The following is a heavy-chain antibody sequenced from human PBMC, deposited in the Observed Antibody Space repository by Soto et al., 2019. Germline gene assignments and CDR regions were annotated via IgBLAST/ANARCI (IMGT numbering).Heavy chain of an antibody. Sequence: GGSLILSCAASGFSFSSYAMGWVRQAPGKGLDWVSSISAGGDGTYYADSVKGRFTISRDNSKNTVYLQMSSLRADDTAVYYCADGGRYPYYWGPGTLVTVSS. CDR1: GFSFSSYA. V-gene: IGHV3-23*01. CDR2: ISAGGDGT. D-gene: IGHD1-26*01. CDR3: ADGGRYPYY. J-gene: IGHJ4*02.